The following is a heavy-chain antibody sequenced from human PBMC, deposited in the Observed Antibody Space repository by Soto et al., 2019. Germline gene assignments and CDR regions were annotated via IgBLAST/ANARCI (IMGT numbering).Heavy chain of an antibody. D-gene: IGHD3-22*01. CDR3: AREDYYDSSDYYLFDF. Sequence: GGSLRLSCAASGFTFSRHWMSWVRQASGKGLEWVANIKQDGSEKYYVDSVKGRFTISRDNAKNSLYLQMNSLRAEDTAVYYCAREDYYDSSDYYLFDFWGQGTLVTVSS. V-gene: IGHV3-7*01. J-gene: IGHJ4*02. CDR1: GFTFSRHW. CDR2: IKQDGSEK.